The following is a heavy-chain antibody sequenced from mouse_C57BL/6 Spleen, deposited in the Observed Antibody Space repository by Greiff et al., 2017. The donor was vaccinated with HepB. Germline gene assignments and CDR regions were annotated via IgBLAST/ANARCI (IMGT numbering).Heavy chain of an antibody. CDR2: INPGSGGT. D-gene: IGHD1-1*01. CDR1: GYAFTNYL. Sequence: QVHVKQSGAELVRPGTSVKVSCKASGYAFTNYLIEWVKQRPGQGLEWIGVINPGSGGTNYNEKFKGKATLTADKSSSTAYMQLSSLTSEDSAVYFCARGDYGSSYVGYYAMDYWGQGTSVTVSS. J-gene: IGHJ4*01. V-gene: IGHV1-54*01. CDR3: ARGDYGSSYVGYYAMDY.